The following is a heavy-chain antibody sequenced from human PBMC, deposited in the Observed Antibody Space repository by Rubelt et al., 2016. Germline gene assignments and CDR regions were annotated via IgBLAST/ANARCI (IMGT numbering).Heavy chain of an antibody. Sequence: QVQLQESGPGLAKPSETLSLTCTVSGGSISKYYWSWIRQPPGKGLEWLGYIFYSGSTNDNPSLKSRVTISVDTSKNQLSLKRGSVTGVDTAVDYGARQPSSHTSGFLGGMDVWGQGTTVTVSS. D-gene: IGHD5-12*01. J-gene: IGHJ6*02. V-gene: IGHV4-59*08. CDR3: ARQPSSHTSGFLGGMDV. CDR1: GGSISKYY. CDR2: IFYSGST.